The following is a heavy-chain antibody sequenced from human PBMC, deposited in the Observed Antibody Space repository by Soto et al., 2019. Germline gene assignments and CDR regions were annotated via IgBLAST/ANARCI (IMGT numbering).Heavy chain of an antibody. D-gene: IGHD1-7*01. CDR3: AKGGYNWNSCLHF. Sequence: EVQLVESGGGLVQPGRSLRLSCAASGFTFDDYAMHWVRQAPGKGLEWVSGISWNSGSIGYADSVKGRFTISRANAKNALYLQMNILMAEDMALNYCAKGGYNWNSCLHFWVQGTLVSVS. CDR1: GFTFDDYA. CDR2: ISWNSGSI. J-gene: IGHJ4*02. V-gene: IGHV3-9*03.